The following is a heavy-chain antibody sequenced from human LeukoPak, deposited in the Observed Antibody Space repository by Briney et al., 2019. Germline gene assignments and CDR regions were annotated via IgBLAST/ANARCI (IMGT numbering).Heavy chain of an antibody. CDR2: IYYSGST. CDR3: ARQFNDILTYFDY. Sequence: PSETLSLTCTVSGGSTRSSNHYWGWIRQPPGKGLEWIGSIYYSGSTYYDASLKSRVTISVDTSKNQFSLKMSSVTAADTAVYYCARQFNDILTYFDYWGQGTLVTVSS. D-gene: IGHD3-9*01. CDR1: GGSTRSSNHY. J-gene: IGHJ4*02. V-gene: IGHV4-39*01.